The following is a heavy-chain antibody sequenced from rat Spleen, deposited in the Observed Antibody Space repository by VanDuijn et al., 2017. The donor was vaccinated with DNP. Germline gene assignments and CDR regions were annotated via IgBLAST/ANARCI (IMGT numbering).Heavy chain of an antibody. Sequence: QVQLKESGPGLVQPSQTLSLTCTVSGFSLTSYNVHWVRQPAGKGLEWMGIMWTGGSTDHNSALKSRLTISRDTSKSQVFLKMNSLQTEDTAMYFCARYYGYNYYAMDAWGQGTSVTVSS. J-gene: IGHJ4*01. CDR2: MWTGGST. CDR3: ARYYGYNYYAMDA. D-gene: IGHD1-9*01. V-gene: IGHV2-30*01. CDR1: GFSLTSYN.